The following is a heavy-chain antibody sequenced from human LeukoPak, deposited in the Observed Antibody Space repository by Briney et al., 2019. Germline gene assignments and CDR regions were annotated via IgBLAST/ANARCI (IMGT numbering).Heavy chain of an antibody. V-gene: IGHV4-59*01. CDR3: ARLPRYYYIDV. CDR2: IYYSGST. Sequence: PPETLSLTCSVSGDSISSYYWSWIRQPPGKGLEWIGYIYYSGSTDYNPSLKSRVTMSVDTSKSHFSLHLSSVTAADTAVYYCARLPRYYYIDVWGKGTTVTVSS. J-gene: IGHJ6*03. CDR1: GDSISSYY.